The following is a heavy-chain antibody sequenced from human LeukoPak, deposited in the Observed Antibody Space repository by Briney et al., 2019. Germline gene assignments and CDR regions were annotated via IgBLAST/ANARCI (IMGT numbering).Heavy chain of an antibody. CDR3: ARDGSGSYLPFDI. CDR2: IYYSGST. Sequence: SQTLSLTCAVYGGSISSGGLSWSWLRQPPGKGLEWIGYIYYSGSTYYNPSLKSRLSISIDTSKNQFSLKLSSVTAADSAVYYCARDGSGSYLPFDIWGQGTMVTVSS. CDR1: GGSISSGGLS. D-gene: IGHD3-10*01. J-gene: IGHJ3*02. V-gene: IGHV4-30-4*07.